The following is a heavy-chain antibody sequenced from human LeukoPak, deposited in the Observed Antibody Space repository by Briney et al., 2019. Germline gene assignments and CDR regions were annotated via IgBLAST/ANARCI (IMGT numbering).Heavy chain of an antibody. Sequence: SETLSLTCTVSGGSISGSSYYWGWIRQPPGKGLEWIGEINHSGSTNYNPSLKSRVTISVDTSKNQFSLKLSSVTAADTAVYYCARGAFIDYDSSGYEEVDYWGQGTLVTVSS. V-gene: IGHV4-39*07. CDR2: INHSGST. D-gene: IGHD3-22*01. CDR1: GGSISGSSYY. J-gene: IGHJ4*02. CDR3: ARGAFIDYDSSGYEEVDY.